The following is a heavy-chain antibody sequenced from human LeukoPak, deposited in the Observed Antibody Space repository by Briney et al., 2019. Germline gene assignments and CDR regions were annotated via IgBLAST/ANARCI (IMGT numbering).Heavy chain of an antibody. CDR1: GFTFSSYA. J-gene: IGHJ4*02. CDR3: ARYVLRFLEIPRFDY. V-gene: IGHV3-30-3*01. CDR2: ISYDGDNK. D-gene: IGHD3-3*01. Sequence: GGSLRLSCAASGFTFSSYAMHWVRQAPGKGLEWVATISYDGDNKYYADSVKGRFTISRDNSKNTLYLQMNSLRAEDTAVYYCARYVLRFLEIPRFDYWGQGTLVTVSS.